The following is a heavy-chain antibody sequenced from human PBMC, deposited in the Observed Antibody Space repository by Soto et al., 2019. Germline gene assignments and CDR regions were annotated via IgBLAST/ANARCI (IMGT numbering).Heavy chain of an antibody. D-gene: IGHD1-26*01. CDR3: STSRGRRCGVDV. Sequence: QVQLQESGPRLVKPSGTLSLTCAVSGGSISSGRWWTWVRQTPGQGLEWLGEIYHSGNTDYNPSPXSXXSISVDRSKSQFSLNLTSVTAADTAVYSCSTSRGRRCGVDVWGQGTTVTVSS. J-gene: IGHJ6*02. V-gene: IGHV4-4*02. CDR1: GGSISSGRW. CDR2: IYHSGNT.